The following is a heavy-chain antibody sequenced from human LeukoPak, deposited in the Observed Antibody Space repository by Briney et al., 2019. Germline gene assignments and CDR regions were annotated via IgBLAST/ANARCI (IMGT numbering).Heavy chain of an antibody. CDR2: IYPGDSDT. Sequence: GESLNISCKGSGYSFTSYWIGWVRQMPRKGLEWMGIIYPGDSDTRYSPSFQGQVTISADKSISTAYLQWSSLKASDTAMYYCARLGNVDTARYNWFDPWGQGTLVTVSS. J-gene: IGHJ5*02. D-gene: IGHD5-18*01. CDR3: ARLGNVDTARYNWFDP. V-gene: IGHV5-51*01. CDR1: GYSFTSYW.